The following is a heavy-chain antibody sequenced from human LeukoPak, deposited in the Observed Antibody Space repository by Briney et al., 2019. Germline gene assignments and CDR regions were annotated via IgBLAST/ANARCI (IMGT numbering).Heavy chain of an antibody. CDR1: GFTFSTYW. Sequence: GGSLRLSCAASGFTFSTYWMSWVRQTPEKGLEFVANTKQDGSVKNYMDSLKGRSTISRDNAKNSLYLQMNSLRAEDTAVYYCARDLRVGYDYGDYDDSWGQGTMVTVSS. CDR3: ARDLRVGYDYGDYDDS. J-gene: IGHJ3*01. V-gene: IGHV3-7*01. CDR2: TKQDGSVK. D-gene: IGHD4-17*01.